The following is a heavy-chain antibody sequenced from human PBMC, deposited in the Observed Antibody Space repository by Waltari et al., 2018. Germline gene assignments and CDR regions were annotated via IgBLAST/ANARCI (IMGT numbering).Heavy chain of an antibody. V-gene: IGHV3-53*01. D-gene: IGHD6-19*01. Sequence: ELQLVESGGGWIQPGGSLRLSCAASWFSVSSTYMTWVRQAPGKGLEWVSVIYTSGSTDYADSVKGRFTISRDDSKNTLFLQMNNLRAEDTAVYYCARDRKYYSSGWSVIFDYWGQGTLVTVSS. CDR3: ARDRKYYSSGWSVIFDY. CDR2: IYTSGST. J-gene: IGHJ4*02. CDR1: WFSVSSTY.